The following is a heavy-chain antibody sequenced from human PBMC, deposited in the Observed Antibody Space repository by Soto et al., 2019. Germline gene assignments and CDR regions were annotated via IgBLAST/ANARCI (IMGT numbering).Heavy chain of an antibody. J-gene: IGHJ4*02. Sequence: GASVKVSCKVSGYTLTELSMHWVRQAPGKGLEWMGGFDPEDGETIYAQKFQGRVTMTEDTSTDTAYMELSSLRSEDTAVYYCATDLLNDHDYGDYYRGYWGQGTLVTVSS. CDR1: GYTLTELS. CDR3: ATDLLNDHDYGDYYRGY. CDR2: FDPEDGET. V-gene: IGHV1-24*01. D-gene: IGHD4-17*01.